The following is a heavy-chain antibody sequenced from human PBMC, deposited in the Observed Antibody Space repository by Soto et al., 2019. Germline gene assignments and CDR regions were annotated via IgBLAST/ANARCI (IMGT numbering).Heavy chain of an antibody. V-gene: IGHV1-18*01. CDR1: GYTFSNYG. Sequence: QAQLVQSGAEVKKPGASVKVSCQASGYTFSNYGFSWVRQAPGQGLEWMGWISGYNGNTNYAERLQGRVTMTTDTSTSTAYMELKSLRYDDPAVYYCAREGQLGYWGQGTPVTVSS. J-gene: IGHJ4*02. D-gene: IGHD6-6*01. CDR2: ISGYNGNT. CDR3: AREGQLGY.